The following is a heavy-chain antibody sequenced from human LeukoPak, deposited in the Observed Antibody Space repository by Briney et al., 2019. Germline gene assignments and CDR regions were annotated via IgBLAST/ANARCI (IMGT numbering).Heavy chain of an antibody. CDR2: IKQDGSEK. V-gene: IGHV3-7*01. J-gene: IGHJ4*02. CDR1: GFTFSHYW. Sequence: SGGSLRLSCAASGFTFSHYWMTWVRQAPGKGLEWVANIKQDGSEKYYVDSVKGRFTISRDHAKNSLYLQMDSLRAEDTAVYYCARDIVVVSAPSGLGYWGQGTLVTVSS. CDR3: ARDIVVVSAPSGLGY. D-gene: IGHD2-21*02.